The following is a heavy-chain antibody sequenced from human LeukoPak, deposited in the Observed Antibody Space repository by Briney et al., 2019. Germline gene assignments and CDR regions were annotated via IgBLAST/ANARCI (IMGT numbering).Heavy chain of an antibody. V-gene: IGHV2-5*02. D-gene: IGHD3-22*01. CDR2: LYWDDDK. Sequence: SGPTLVNPTQTVTLTCTFSGFSLNTSGVAVGWIRQPPGKALEWLALLYWDDDKRYSPSLKSRLTITKDTSKNQVVLTMTNMDPVDTATYYCAHRRYYYDGNGYDAFDIWGQGTMVTASS. CDR1: GFSLNTSGVA. CDR3: AHRRYYYDGNGYDAFDI. J-gene: IGHJ3*02.